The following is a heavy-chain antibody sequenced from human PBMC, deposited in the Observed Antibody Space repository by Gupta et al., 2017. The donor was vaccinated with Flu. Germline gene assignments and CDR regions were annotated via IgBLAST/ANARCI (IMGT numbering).Heavy chain of an antibody. V-gene: IGHV3-7*01. Sequence: EVQLVESGGGLVQPGRSLGRFWGASGYTLRYHCMRWVRQAPGKGPELVANINRDGSVINYMDFVRGRFTISRDNAKIAVYFQMNSLRVDDTAVYYCARDVGSGDYDSWGQGTLVTVSS. CDR3: ARDVGSGDYDS. CDR2: INRDGSVI. CDR1: GYTLRYHC. J-gene: IGHJ5*01. D-gene: IGHD4-17*01.